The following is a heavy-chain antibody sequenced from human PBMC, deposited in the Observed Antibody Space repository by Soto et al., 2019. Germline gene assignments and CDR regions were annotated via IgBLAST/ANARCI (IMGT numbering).Heavy chain of an antibody. CDR2: INPVGGST. D-gene: IGHD6-25*01. J-gene: IGHJ4*02. Sequence: QVQLVQSGAEVKEPGASVRLSCKASGYTFTDSYIHWVRQAPGQGLEWMGVINPVGGSTTYIQKFQSRVTWTRDMSTTTVHIVVSALRSDDTATYYCARDEGAATGFQYRGQGTPVNV. CDR3: ARDEGAATGFQY. CDR1: GYTFTDSY. V-gene: IGHV1-46*01.